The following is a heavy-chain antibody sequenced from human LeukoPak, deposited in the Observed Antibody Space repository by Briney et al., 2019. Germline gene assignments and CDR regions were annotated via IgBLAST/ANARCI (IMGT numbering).Heavy chain of an antibody. CDR1: GFTFSDYY. CDR3: ASLLPPWQQLVQGDY. Sequence: PGGSLRLSCAASGFTFSDYYMSWIRQAPGKGLEWVSYISSSGSTIYYADSVKGRFTISRDNAKNSLYLQMNSLRAEDTAVYYCASLLPPWQQLVQGDYWGQGTLVTVSS. V-gene: IGHV3-11*01. J-gene: IGHJ4*02. CDR2: ISSSGSTI. D-gene: IGHD6-13*01.